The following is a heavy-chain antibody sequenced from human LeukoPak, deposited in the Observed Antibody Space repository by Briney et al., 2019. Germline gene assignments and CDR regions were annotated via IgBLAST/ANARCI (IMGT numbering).Heavy chain of an antibody. Sequence: PGGSLRLSCAASGFTFSSHWMSWVRQAPGKGLEWVANIKQDGSEKYYVDSVKGRFTISRDNAKNSLYLQMNSLRAEDTAVYYCARGKGSYSSSWYPFYYYYYGMDVWGQGTTVTVSS. V-gene: IGHV3-7*01. CDR2: IKQDGSEK. J-gene: IGHJ6*02. D-gene: IGHD6-13*01. CDR1: GFTFSSHW. CDR3: ARGKGSYSSSWYPFYYYYYGMDV.